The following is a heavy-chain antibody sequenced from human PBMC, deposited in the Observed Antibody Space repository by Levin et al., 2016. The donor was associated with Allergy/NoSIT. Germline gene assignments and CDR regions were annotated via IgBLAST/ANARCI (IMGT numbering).Heavy chain of an antibody. J-gene: IGHJ4*02. CDR3: AREFSGDDSSGYYY. Sequence: WVRQAPGQGLEWMGRIIPIFGTAKYARDFQGRVTITADESTSTAYMELSSLRSEDTAVYFCAREFSGDDSSGYYYWGQGTLVTVSS. D-gene: IGHD3-22*01. CDR2: IIPIFGTA. V-gene: IGHV1-69*15.